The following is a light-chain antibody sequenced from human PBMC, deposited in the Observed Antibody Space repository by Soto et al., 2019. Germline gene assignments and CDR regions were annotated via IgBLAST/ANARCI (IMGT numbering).Light chain of an antibody. CDR2: EAS. Sequence: AIQMTQSPSSLSASVGDRVTITCRASQSISTYLHWYQQKPGTAPKLLIYEASILQSGVPSRFSGSGSGTEFTLTISSLQPVDFATYYSQLYNNYPLAVGGGTMVDNK. CDR3: QLYNNYPLA. J-gene: IGKJ4*01. V-gene: IGKV1D-13*01. CDR1: QSISTY.